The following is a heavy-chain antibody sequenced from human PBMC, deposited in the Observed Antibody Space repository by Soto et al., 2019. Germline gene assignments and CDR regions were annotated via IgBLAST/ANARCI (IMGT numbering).Heavy chain of an antibody. D-gene: IGHD1-7*01. V-gene: IGHV3-9*01. CDR3: VKDMGLELWNYYYGMDV. Sequence: EVQLVESGGGLVQPGRSLRLSCAASGFTFDDYAMHWVRRPPGKGLEWVSGINWISGSIAYADSVKGRFTISRDNAKRSLYLQMNSLRPEDTALYYCVKDMGLELWNYYYGMDVWGQGTTVTVSS. CDR2: INWISGSI. CDR1: GFTFDDYA. J-gene: IGHJ6*02.